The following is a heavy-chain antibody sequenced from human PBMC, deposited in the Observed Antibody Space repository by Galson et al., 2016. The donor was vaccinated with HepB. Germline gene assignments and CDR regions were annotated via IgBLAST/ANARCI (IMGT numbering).Heavy chain of an antibody. Sequence: SVKVSCKASGYTFTFNYIHWVRQAPGQGLEWMGIINPSGGDINYAQKFQGRVTMTRDTSTSTVYMELSSLRTEDTAVYYCASWASVGSGDAFDIWGQGTMVTVSS. D-gene: IGHD6-19*01. J-gene: IGHJ3*02. CDR2: INPSGGDI. V-gene: IGHV1-46*01. CDR1: GYTFTFNY. CDR3: ASWASVGSGDAFDI.